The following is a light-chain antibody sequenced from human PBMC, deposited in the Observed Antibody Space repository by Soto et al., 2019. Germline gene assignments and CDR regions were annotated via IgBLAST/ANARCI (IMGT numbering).Light chain of an antibody. Sequence: VLTQSPDTLSLPPGERATLSCRSSQSVSSSYLAWYQQKPGQAPRLLIYGASSRTTGIPDRFSGSGSGTDFTLTISSLQAEDVAVYYCQQYYTTLWTFGQGTKVDIK. CDR1: QSVSSSY. CDR2: GAS. CDR3: QQYYTTLWT. V-gene: IGKV3-20*01. J-gene: IGKJ1*01.